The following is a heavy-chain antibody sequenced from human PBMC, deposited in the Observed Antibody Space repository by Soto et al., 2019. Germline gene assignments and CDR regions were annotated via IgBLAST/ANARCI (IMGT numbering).Heavy chain of an antibody. CDR3: AKDHRD. V-gene: IGHV3-23*01. J-gene: IGHJ4*02. CDR1: GFTFNNYG. Sequence: EVQLLESGGGLVQPGGSLRLSCAGYGFTFNNYGMSWVRQAPGKGLEWVSAISGSGGTTYYADSVRGRFTISRDNAKNTLYLQMNSLRVEDTALYYCAKDHRDWGQGTLVTVSS. CDR2: ISGSGGTT.